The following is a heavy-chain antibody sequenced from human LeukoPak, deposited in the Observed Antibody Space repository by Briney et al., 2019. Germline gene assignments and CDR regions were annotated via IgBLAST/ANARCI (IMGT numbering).Heavy chain of an antibody. D-gene: IGHD3-22*01. CDR3: ARGGYYYDSSGYHYHDAFDI. V-gene: IGHV1-69*05. CDR1: GGTFSSYA. Sequence: ASVKVSCKASGGTFSSYAISWVRQAPGQGLEWMGGIIPIFGTANYAQKFQGRVTNTTDESTSTAYMELSSLRSEDTAVYYCARGGYYYDSSGYHYHDAFDIWGQGTMVTVSS. CDR2: IIPIFGTA. J-gene: IGHJ3*02.